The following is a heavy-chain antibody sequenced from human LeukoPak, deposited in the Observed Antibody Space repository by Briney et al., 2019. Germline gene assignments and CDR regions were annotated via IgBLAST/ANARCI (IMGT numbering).Heavy chain of an antibody. J-gene: IGHJ4*02. D-gene: IGHD6-13*01. CDR1: GFTFSSYS. Sequence: AGGSLRLSCAASGFTFSSYSMNCVRQAPGKGLEWVSYISSSSSTIYYADSVKGRFTISRDNAKNSLYLQMNSLRDEDTAVYYCASGIAAAGPGFDYWGQGSLVTVSS. CDR2: ISSSSSTI. CDR3: ASGIAAAGPGFDY. V-gene: IGHV3-48*02.